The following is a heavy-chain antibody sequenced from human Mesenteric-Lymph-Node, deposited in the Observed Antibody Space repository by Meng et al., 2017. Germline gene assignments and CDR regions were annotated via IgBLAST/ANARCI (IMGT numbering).Heavy chain of an antibody. J-gene: IGHJ4*02. V-gene: IGHV1-3*04. Sequence: ASVKVSCKASGYTFTSYGISWVRQAPGQRLEWMGWINTGNGNTGYSQKFQGRVTITRDTSASTASMELSSLTSEERAVYWCSRGTGSGSYRWDYWGQGTLVTVSS. CDR3: SRGTGSGSYRWDY. CDR2: INTGNGNT. D-gene: IGHD3-10*01. CDR1: GYTFTSYG.